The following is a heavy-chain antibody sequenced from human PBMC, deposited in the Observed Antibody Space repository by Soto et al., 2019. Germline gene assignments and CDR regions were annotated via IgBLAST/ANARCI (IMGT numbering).Heavy chain of an antibody. D-gene: IGHD3-22*01. CDR2: ISAYNGNT. CDR3: ARDHPTYYYDSSGYYPSIY. CDR1: GYTFTSYG. V-gene: IGHV1-18*01. Sequence: ASVKVSCKASGYTFTSYGISWVRQAPGQGLEWMGWISAYNGNTNYAQKLQGRVTMTTDTSTSTAYMELRSLRSDDTVVYYCARDHPTYYYDSSGYYPSIYWGQGTLVTVSS. J-gene: IGHJ4*02.